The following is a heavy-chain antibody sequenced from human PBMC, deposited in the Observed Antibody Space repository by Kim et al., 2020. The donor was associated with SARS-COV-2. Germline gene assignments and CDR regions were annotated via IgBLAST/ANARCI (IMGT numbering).Heavy chain of an antibody. CDR3: ARDYYDSSGYYYYTGKHWYFDL. CDR2: IYTSGST. CDR1: GGSISSYY. D-gene: IGHD3-22*01. J-gene: IGHJ2*01. V-gene: IGHV4-4*07. Sequence: SETLSLTCTVSGGSISSYYWSWIRQPAGKGLEWIGRIYTSGSTNYNPSLKSRVTMSVDTSKNQFSLKLSSVTAADTAVYYCARDYYDSSGYYYYTGKHWYFDLWGRGTLVTVSS.